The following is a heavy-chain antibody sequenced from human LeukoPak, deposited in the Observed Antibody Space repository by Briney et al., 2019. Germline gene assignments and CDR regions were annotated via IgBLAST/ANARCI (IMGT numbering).Heavy chain of an antibody. V-gene: IGHV3-30*02. CDR3: ARDRYINGRFGEIGH. D-gene: IGHD3-10*01. CDR1: GFTFNNYG. Sequence: GGSLRLSCAASGFTFNNYGMHWVRQAPGKGLEWVAFIHSDGRNKYYADSVKGRFTISRDNSKNTLYLQMNSLRAEDTAVYYCARDRYINGRFGEIGHWGQGTLVIVSS. CDR2: IHSDGRNK. J-gene: IGHJ1*01.